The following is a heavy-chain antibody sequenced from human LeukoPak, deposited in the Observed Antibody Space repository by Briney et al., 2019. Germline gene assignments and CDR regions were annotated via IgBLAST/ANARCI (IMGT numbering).Heavy chain of an antibody. CDR2: IYSGCST. CDR1: GFTVISNY. CDR3: ARSLTIKWELLPHFDY. Sequence: GGSLRLSCASSGFTVISNYMNWVRQAPGKGLEGVSVIYSGCSTYYADSVKGRFTISKDNSKNTLYIQMNSLKAEDTAVYYCARSLTIKWELLPHFDYWGQRNLVTVSS. D-gene: IGHD1-26*01. J-gene: IGHJ4*02. V-gene: IGHV3-53*01.